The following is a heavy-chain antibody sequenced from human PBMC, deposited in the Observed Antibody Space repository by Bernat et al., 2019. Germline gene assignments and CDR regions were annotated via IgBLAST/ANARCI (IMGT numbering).Heavy chain of an antibody. CDR1: GFTFSSYA. V-gene: IGHV3-7*03. D-gene: IGHD3-3*01. Sequence: EVQLVESGGGLVQPGGSLRLSCAASGFTFSSYAMSWVRQAPGKGPEWVANINQDGSQQYYVDSVKGRFTISRDNTKNSLYLQMNSLRVEDTAVYYCSRALEYCGQGILVTVSS. CDR3: SRALEY. CDR2: INQDGSQQ. J-gene: IGHJ4*02.